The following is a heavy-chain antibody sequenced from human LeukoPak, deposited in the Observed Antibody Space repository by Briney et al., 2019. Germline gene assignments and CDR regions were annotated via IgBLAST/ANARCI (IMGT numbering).Heavy chain of an antibody. D-gene: IGHD3-22*01. CDR1: GGSISSGGYY. J-gene: IGHJ6*02. V-gene: IGHV4-31*03. CDR3: ARLVGDSSGYYPSEPADV. CDR2: IYYSGST. Sequence: PSQTLSLTCTVPGGSISSGGYYWSWIRQHPGKGLEWIGYIYYSGSTYYNPSLKSRVTISVDTSKNQFSLKLSSVTAADTAVYYCARLVGDSSGYYPSEPADVWDQGTTVTVSS.